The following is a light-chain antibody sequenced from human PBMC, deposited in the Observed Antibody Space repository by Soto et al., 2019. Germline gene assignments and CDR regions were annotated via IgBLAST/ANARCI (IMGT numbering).Light chain of an antibody. Sequence: EILMTQSPDSLSVSPGETATLSCRASQSLNTDLAWYQQKPGQAPRLLLYGASTRATGISTRFSGGGSGTEFTLTISGLQSEDSAVYYCQQTFHSPRTFGQGTRLEIK. CDR3: QQTFHSPRT. CDR1: QSLNTD. CDR2: GAS. J-gene: IGKJ2*01. V-gene: IGKV3D-15*02.